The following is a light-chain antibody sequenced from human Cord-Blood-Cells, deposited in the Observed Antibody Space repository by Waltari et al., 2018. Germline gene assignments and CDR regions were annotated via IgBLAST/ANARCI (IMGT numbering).Light chain of an antibody. CDR3: QQRSNRPLT. Sequence: EIVLTHSPATLSLSPGERATLSCRASQSVSSYLSWYQQKPGKAPRLLIYDASNRATGIPSRFSGSGSGIDFTLTISSLEPEDFAVYYCQQRSNRPLTFGEGTKVEIK. J-gene: IGKJ4*01. CDR2: DAS. V-gene: IGKV3-11*01. CDR1: QSVSSY.